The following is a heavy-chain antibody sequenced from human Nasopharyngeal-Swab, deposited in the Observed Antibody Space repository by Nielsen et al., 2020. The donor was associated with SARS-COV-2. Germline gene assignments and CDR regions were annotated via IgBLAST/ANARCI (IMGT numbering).Heavy chain of an antibody. Sequence: WVGQAPGQGLEWMGWINTNTGNPTYAQGFTGRFVFSLDTSVSTAYLQISSLKAEDTAVYYCARAQWELLRTYYYYGMDVWGQGTTVTVSS. D-gene: IGHD1-26*01. CDR2: INTNTGNP. J-gene: IGHJ6*02. CDR3: ARAQWELLRTYYYYGMDV. V-gene: IGHV7-4-1*02.